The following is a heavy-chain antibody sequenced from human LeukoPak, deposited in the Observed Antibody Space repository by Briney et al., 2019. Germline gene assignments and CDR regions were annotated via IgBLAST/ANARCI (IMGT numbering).Heavy chain of an antibody. CDR1: GFTFSSYG. CDR3: AKDRYYCGSGSYPTPDY. V-gene: IGHV3-30*02. J-gene: IGHJ4*02. D-gene: IGHD3-10*01. Sequence: TGGSLRLSCAASGFTFSSYGMHWVRQAPGKGLEWVAFIRYDGSNKYYADSVKGRFTISRDNSKNTLYLQMNSLRAEDTAVYYCAKDRYYCGSGSYPTPDYWGQGTLVTVSS. CDR2: IRYDGSNK.